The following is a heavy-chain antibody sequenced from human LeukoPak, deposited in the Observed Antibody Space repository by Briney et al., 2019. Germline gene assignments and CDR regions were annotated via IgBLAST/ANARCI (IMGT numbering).Heavy chain of an antibody. J-gene: IGHJ4*02. D-gene: IGHD1-26*01. V-gene: IGHV3-53*01. CDR1: GFTVSSTY. Sequence: GGSLRLSCAASGFTVSSTYMSWVRQAPGKGLEWVSIIYSDGRTYYTDSVKGRFTISRDNSKNTLYLHMNSLRAEDTAVYYCARPVLGADRSLWYYFDSWGQGTLVTVSS. CDR2: IYSDGRT. CDR3: ARPVLGADRSLWYYFDS.